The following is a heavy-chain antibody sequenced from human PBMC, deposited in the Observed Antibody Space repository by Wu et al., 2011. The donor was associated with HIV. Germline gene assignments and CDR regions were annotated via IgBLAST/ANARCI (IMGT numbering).Heavy chain of an antibody. J-gene: IGHJ4*02. D-gene: IGHD3-16*01. V-gene: IGHV1-69*05. CDR3: ARVRRDAYGPDY. CDR2: IIPVFGTP. CDR1: GGTFNKYG. Sequence: QVQLVQSGAEVKKPGSSVKVSCKVSGGTFNKYGINWVRQAPGQGPEWMGGIIPVFGTPNYAQKFQGRVTITTDESTSTAYMELNSLNSEDTAVYFCARVRRDAYGPDYWGQGTLVTVSS.